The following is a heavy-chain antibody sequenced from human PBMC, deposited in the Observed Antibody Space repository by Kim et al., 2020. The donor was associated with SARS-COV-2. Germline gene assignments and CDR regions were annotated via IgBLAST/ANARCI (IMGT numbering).Heavy chain of an antibody. D-gene: IGHD5-12*01. CDR3: ARGTRDSGYDYVRACYFDY. Sequence: SQTLSLTCAISGDSVSSNSAAWNWIRQSPSRGLEWLGRTYYRSKWYNDYAVSVKSRITINPDTSKNQFSLQLNSVTPEDTAVYYCARGTRDSGYDYVRACYFDYWGQGTLVTVSS. CDR1: GDSVSSNSAA. V-gene: IGHV6-1*01. J-gene: IGHJ4*02. CDR2: TYYRSKWYN.